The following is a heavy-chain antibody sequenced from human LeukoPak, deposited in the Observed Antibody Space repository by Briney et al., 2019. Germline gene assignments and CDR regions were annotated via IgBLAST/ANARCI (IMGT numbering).Heavy chain of an antibody. CDR2: ISGSGSDF. Sequence: GGSLRLSCVACGFTFSDYYMNWIRQAPGRGLEWVSYISGSGSDFYYADSVKGRFTISRDNAKNSLYLQMNSLRAEDTAVYYCARSIGPYYTMDVWGQGTTVTVSS. CDR1: GFTFSDYY. CDR3: ARSIGPYYTMDV. V-gene: IGHV3-11*01. J-gene: IGHJ6*02. D-gene: IGHD3-22*01.